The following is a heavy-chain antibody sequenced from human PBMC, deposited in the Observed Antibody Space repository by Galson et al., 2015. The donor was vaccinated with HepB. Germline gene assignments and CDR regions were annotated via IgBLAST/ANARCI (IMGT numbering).Heavy chain of an antibody. Sequence: SLRLSCAASGFTFSSYSMNWVRQAPGKGLEWVSYISSSSSTIYYADSVKGRFTISRDNAKNSLYLQMNSLRAEDTAVYYCAKAGTYYYDSSGHYPGDYWGQGTLFTVSS. CDR1: GFTFSSYS. CDR3: AKAGTYYYDSSGHYPGDY. J-gene: IGHJ4*02. CDR2: ISSSSSTI. V-gene: IGHV3-48*04. D-gene: IGHD3-22*01.